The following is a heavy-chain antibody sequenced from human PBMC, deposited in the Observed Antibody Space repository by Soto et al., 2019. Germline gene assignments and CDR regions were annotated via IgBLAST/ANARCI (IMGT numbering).Heavy chain of an antibody. D-gene: IGHD1-1*01. J-gene: IGHJ2*01. CDR2: IHGGGGAT. CDR3: AKFEGHPLEYWYLDF. Sequence: EVQLLESGGGLVQPGGSLRLSCAASGFTFSAYAMGWVRQAPGKGLEWVSTIHGGGGATHYADSVKGRFTISRDVSKTTLYAQMNSLRAEDTAVYYCAKFEGHPLEYWYLDFWGRGTLVTVSS. CDR1: GFTFSAYA. V-gene: IGHV3-23*01.